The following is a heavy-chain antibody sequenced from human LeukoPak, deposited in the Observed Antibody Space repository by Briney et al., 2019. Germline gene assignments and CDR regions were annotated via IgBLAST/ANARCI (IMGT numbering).Heavy chain of an antibody. D-gene: IGHD6-19*01. CDR1: GGSISSYY. CDR2: IYYSGST. V-gene: IGHV4-59*01. J-gene: IGHJ3*02. Sequence: SETLSLTCTVSGGSISSYYWSWIRQPPGKGLEWIGYIYYSGSTNYNPSLKSRVTISVDTSKNQFSLKLSSVTAADTAVYYCARDSVAARPPYSSGWYPGAFDIWGQGTMVTVSS. CDR3: ARDSVAARPPYSSGWYPGAFDI.